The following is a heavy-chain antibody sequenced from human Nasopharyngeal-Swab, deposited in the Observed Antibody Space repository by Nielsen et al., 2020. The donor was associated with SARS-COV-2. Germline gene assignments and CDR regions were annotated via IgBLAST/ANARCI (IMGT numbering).Heavy chain of an antibody. V-gene: IGHV4-4*02. J-gene: IGHJ4*02. CDR3: ARVESGCSGGSCGDY. Sequence: SWVRQPPGKGLEWIGEIYHSGSTNYNPSLKSRVTISVDKSKNQFSLKLSSVTAADTAVYYCARVESGCSGGSCGDYWGQGTLVTVSS. D-gene: IGHD2-15*01. CDR2: IYHSGST.